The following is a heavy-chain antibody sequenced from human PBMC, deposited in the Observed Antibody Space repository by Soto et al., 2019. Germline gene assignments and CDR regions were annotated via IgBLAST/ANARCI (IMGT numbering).Heavy chain of an antibody. J-gene: IGHJ3*01. CDR3: AKDWSGGASDV. D-gene: IGHD3-16*01. Sequence: EVDLLESGGGLAQPGGSRRLSCAASGFSFSVFAMTWVRQAPGKGLEWVSRISGSGGSTYYADSVKGRFTISRDNSKNMLYLQMNCLRGEDTAVYYCAKDWSGGASDVWGQGTMVIVSS. CDR2: ISGSGGST. CDR1: GFSFSVFA. V-gene: IGHV3-23*01.